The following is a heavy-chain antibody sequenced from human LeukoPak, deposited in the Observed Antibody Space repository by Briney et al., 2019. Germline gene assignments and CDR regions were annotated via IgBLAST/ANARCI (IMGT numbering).Heavy chain of an antibody. CDR2: INHSGST. D-gene: IGHD6-19*01. J-gene: IGHJ6*02. V-gene: IGHV4-34*01. CDR1: GFTFSSYA. CDR3: ARHNPEQWLVRRYYYYGMDV. Sequence: GSLRLSCAASGFTFSSYAMSWVRQAPGKGLEWIGEINHSGSTNYNPSLKSRVTISVDTSKNQFSLKLSSVTAADTAVYYCARHNPEQWLVRRYYYYGMDVWGQGTTVTVSS.